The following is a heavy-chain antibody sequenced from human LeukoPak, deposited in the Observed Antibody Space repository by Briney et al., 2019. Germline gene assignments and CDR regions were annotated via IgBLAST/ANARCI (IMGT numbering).Heavy chain of an antibody. CDR2: YYSGST. J-gene: IGHJ4*02. CDR3: ATSRGSDGSGNY. CDR1: GASSNSYY. V-gene: IGHV4-59*01. Sequence: SETLSLTCTVSGASSNSYYWSWIRQPPGKGLEWIGSYYSGSTNCNSSLKSRVTISVDTSKNQFSLMLSSVTAADTAVYYCATSRGSDGSGNYWGQGTLVTVSS. D-gene: IGHD3-10*01.